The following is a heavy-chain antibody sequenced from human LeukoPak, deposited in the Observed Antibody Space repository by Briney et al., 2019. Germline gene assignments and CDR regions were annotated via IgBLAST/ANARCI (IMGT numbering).Heavy chain of an antibody. D-gene: IGHD1-14*01. V-gene: IGHV3-74*01. Sequence: PGGSLRLSCAASGFPFNSFWMRWVRQAPGKGLVWVSDMNEYSTTIRYADSVKGRLTISRDNAKSILYLQMNNLRAEDTAMYFCARGGVNPVDHWGQGTLVTVSS. J-gene: IGHJ4*02. CDR2: MNEYSTTI. CDR1: GFPFNSFW. CDR3: ARGGVNPVDH.